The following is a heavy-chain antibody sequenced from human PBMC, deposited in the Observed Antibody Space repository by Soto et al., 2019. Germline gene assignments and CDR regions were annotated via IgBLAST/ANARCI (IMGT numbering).Heavy chain of an antibody. CDR1: GSAFTNYY. D-gene: IGHD4-4*01. J-gene: IGHJ4*02. Sequence: XSVKVSCRDSGSAFTNYYGHLVRQAPGQGLEWMGWMNPRSGGTKYAQAFQDRVTMTRDASISTAYMEVTSLRHGDTAVYFCARSDDSTSYPLDIWAPGTLVTVSS. CDR2: MNPRSGGT. V-gene: IGHV1-2*02. CDR3: ARSDDSTSYPLDI.